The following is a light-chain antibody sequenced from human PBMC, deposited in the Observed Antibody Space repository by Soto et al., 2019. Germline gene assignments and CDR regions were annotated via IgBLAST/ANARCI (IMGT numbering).Light chain of an antibody. CDR1: QSVSSS. CDR2: GAS. V-gene: IGKV3-15*01. J-gene: IGKJ5*01. CDR3: QHYGSSPVT. Sequence: EVAMTQSPGTLSVCRGERSTLSCMGSQSVSSSLAWYQQKPGQAPRLLIYGASTRATGIPARFSGSGSGTEFTLTISSLQSQDFALYYCQHYGSSPVTFGQGTRLEIK.